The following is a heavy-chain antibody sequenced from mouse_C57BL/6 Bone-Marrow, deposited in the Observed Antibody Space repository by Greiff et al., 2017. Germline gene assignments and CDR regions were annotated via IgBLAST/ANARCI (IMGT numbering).Heavy chain of an antibody. CDR3: ARSSDYGNYRYFDV. D-gene: IGHD2-1*01. J-gene: IGHJ1*03. CDR1: GYTFTSYW. V-gene: IGHV1-64*01. CDR2: IHPNSGST. Sequence: VQLQQPGAELVKPGASVKLSCKASGYTFTSYWMHWVKQRPGQGLEWIGMIHPNSGSTNYNEKFKSKATLTVDKSSSTAYMQLSSLTSEDSAVYYCARSSDYGNYRYFDVWGTGTTVTVSS.